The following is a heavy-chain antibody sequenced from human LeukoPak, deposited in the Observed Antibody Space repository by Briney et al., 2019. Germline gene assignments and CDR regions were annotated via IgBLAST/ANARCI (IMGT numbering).Heavy chain of an antibody. Sequence: SETLSLTCTASGDSISSSTFFWGWIRQPPGSGLEWIGTISYSGNTYYNPSLKSRVTILVDTSKNQIFLKLTSVTAADTAVYYCARDSCSSWYYFWGQGALVTVSS. CDR2: ISYSGNT. CDR3: ARDSCSSWYYF. V-gene: IGHV4-39*07. CDR1: GDSISSSTFF. D-gene: IGHD6-13*01. J-gene: IGHJ4*02.